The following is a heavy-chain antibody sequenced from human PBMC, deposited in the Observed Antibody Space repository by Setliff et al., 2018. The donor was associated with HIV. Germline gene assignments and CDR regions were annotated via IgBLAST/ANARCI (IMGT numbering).Heavy chain of an antibody. CDR3: ASHDYYDSSVYYYRFDY. Sequence: GYSFTSYWINWVRQMPGKGLEWMGRIDPSDSYTNYNPSFQGHVTISADKSISTAYLQWSSLKASDTAMYYCASHDYYDSSVYYYRFDYWGQGTLVTVSS. D-gene: IGHD3-22*01. CDR2: IDPSDSYT. V-gene: IGHV5-10-1*01. CDR1: GYSFTSYW. J-gene: IGHJ4*02.